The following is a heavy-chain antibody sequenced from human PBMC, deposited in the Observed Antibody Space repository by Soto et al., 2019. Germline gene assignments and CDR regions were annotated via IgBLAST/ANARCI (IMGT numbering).Heavy chain of an antibody. Sequence: QVQLQESGPGLVEPSETLSLTCTVSGASISSYFWTWIRQPAGKGLDWIGRISTSGTTNYNPSLKSRVTMSIDTSKNHFSLNLSSVTAADTDVYYCAREAGPDRWFDPWGQGTLVTVSS. J-gene: IGHJ5*02. CDR3: AREAGPDRWFDP. D-gene: IGHD6-19*01. CDR1: GASISSYF. V-gene: IGHV4-4*07. CDR2: ISTSGTT.